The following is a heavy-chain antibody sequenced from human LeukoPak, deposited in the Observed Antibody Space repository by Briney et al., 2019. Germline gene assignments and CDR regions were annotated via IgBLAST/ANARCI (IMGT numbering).Heavy chain of an antibody. CDR3: ARAKYYYGSGRVTAILAY. Sequence: PSETLSLTCTVSGGSISSGSYYWSWIRQPAGKGLEWIGRIYTSGSTNYNPSLKSRVTISVDTSKNQFSLKLSSVTAADTAVYYCARAKYYYGSGRVTAILAYWGQGTLVTVSS. CDR1: GGSISSGSYY. J-gene: IGHJ4*02. V-gene: IGHV4-61*02. D-gene: IGHD3-10*01. CDR2: IYTSGST.